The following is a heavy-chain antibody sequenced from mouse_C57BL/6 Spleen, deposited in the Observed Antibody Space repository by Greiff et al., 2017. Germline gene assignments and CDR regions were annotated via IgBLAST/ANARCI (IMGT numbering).Heavy chain of an antibody. CDR1: GYAFSSSG. CDR3: ARYYGSYYYAMDY. CDR2: IYPGDGDT. Sequence: VKLMESGPELVKPGASVKISCKASGYAFSSSGMNWVKQRPGKGLEWIGRIYPGDGDTYYNGKFKGKATLTADKSSSTAYMQLSSLTSEDSAVYVCARYYGSYYYAMDYWGQGTSVTVSS. D-gene: IGHD1-1*01. J-gene: IGHJ4*01. V-gene: IGHV1-82*01.